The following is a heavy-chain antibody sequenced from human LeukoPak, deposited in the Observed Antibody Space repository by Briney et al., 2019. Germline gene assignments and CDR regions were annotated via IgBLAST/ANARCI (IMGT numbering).Heavy chain of an antibody. CDR1: GYSLGKNYY. CDR2: IYGTGST. J-gene: IGHJ4*02. D-gene: IGHD3-16*01. Sequence: SETLSLTCAVSGYSLGKNYYWGWIRQPPGKGLEWIGRIYGTGSTSYNPSLMNRVTMSVDTSKNHFSLKLTSVSPGDTAVYYCARYDSRGSASTRFDYWGQGILVTISS. CDR3: ARYDSRGSASTRFDY. V-gene: IGHV4-38-2*01.